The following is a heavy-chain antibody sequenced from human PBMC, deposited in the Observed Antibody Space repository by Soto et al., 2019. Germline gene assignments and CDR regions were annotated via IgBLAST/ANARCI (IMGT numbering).Heavy chain of an antibody. CDR2: ISAYNGNT. D-gene: IGHD4-17*01. CDR1: GYTFTSYG. J-gene: IGHJ6*04. V-gene: IGHV1-18*04. CDR3: ARDSDYGEHVYYYYYGMDG. Sequence: ASVKVSCKASGYTFTSYGISWVRQAPLQVLEWMVCISAYNGNTNYAQKLQGRVTMTTDTSTSTAYMELRSLRSDDTAVYYCARDSDYGEHVYYYYYGMDGWGKGTKVTVSS.